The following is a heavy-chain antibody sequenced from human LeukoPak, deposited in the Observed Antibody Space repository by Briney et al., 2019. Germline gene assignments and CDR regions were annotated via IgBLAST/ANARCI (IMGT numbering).Heavy chain of an antibody. D-gene: IGHD3-9*01. CDR2: IYHSGST. CDR1: GYSISSGYY. J-gene: IGHJ4*02. V-gene: IGHV4-38-2*02. Sequence: SETLSLTCTVSGYSISSGYYWAWIRQPPGKGLEWIGTIYHSGSTYYNPSLKSRVTISVDTSKNQFSLKLSSVTAADTAVYYCARVNGISSYFDYWGQGTLVTVSS. CDR3: ARVNGISSYFDY.